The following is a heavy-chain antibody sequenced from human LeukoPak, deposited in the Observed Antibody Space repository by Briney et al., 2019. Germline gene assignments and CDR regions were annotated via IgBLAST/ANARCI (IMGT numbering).Heavy chain of an antibody. CDR2: IYHSGST. Sequence: SETLSLTCAVSGYSLSSSYYWGWIRQPPGKGLEWSGSIYHSGSTYYNPSLKGRVTTSVDTSKNQLSLKLSSVTAADTAGYYCARYGADYGMDVGGEGPTVTVS. J-gene: IGHJ6*02. CDR3: ARYGADYGMDV. D-gene: IGHD4/OR15-4a*01. CDR1: GYSLSSSYY. V-gene: IGHV4-38-2*01.